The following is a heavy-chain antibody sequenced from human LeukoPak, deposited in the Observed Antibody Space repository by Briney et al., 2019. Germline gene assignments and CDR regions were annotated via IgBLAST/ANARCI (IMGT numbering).Heavy chain of an antibody. Sequence: PSETLSLTCAVSGGSISSGGYSWSWIRQPPGKGLEWIGYIYHSGSTYYNPSLKSRVTISVDRSKNQFSLKLSSVTAADTAVYYCARNGYSSGINYYYYGMDVWGQGTTVTVSS. CDR2: IYHSGST. J-gene: IGHJ6*02. D-gene: IGHD6-19*01. CDR3: ARNGYSSGINYYYYGMDV. V-gene: IGHV4-30-2*01. CDR1: GGSISSGGYS.